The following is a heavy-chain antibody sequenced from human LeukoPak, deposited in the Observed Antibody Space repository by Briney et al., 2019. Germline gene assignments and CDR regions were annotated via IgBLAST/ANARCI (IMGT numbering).Heavy chain of an antibody. CDR2: IYPGDSDT. D-gene: IGHD3-10*01. CDR1: GYSFTSYW. CDR3: ARRITMVRGDLNWFDP. V-gene: IGHV5-51*01. Sequence: GESLKISRKGSGYSFTSYWIGWVRQMPGKGLEWMGIIYPGDSDTRYSPSFQGQVTISADKSISTAYLQWSSLKASDTAMYYCARRITMVRGDLNWFDPWGQGTLVTVS. J-gene: IGHJ5*02.